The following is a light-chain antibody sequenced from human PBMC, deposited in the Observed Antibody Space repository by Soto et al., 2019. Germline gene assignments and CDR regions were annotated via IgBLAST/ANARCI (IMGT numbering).Light chain of an antibody. CDR1: SSDVGAYNY. V-gene: IGLV2-8*01. J-gene: IGLJ1*01. Sequence: QSALTQPPSASGSPGQSVTISCTGTSSDVGAYNYVSWYQQHPGKAPKLMIYEVSYRPSGVPDRFSGSKSGNTASLTVSGLQAEDEADYYCSSYAGSYTYVFGSGTKLTVL. CDR3: SSYAGSYTYV. CDR2: EVS.